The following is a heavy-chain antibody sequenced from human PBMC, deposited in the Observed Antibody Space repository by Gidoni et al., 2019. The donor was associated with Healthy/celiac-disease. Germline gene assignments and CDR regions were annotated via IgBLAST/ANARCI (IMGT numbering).Heavy chain of an antibody. Sequence: EVQLVESGGGLVQPGGSLRLSCAASGFTFSSYEMNWVRQAPGKGLEWVSYISSSGSTIYYADSVKGRFTISRDNAKNSLYLQMNSLRAEDTAVYYCAREGWMATFRGGIDYWGQGTLVTVSS. J-gene: IGHJ4*02. V-gene: IGHV3-48*03. CDR2: ISSSGSTI. D-gene: IGHD5-12*01. CDR3: AREGWMATFRGGIDY. CDR1: GFTFSSYE.